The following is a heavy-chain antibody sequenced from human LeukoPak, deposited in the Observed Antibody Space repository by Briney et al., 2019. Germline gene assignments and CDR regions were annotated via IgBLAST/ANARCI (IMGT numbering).Heavy chain of an antibody. Sequence: ASVKVSCKASVYTFTSYGISWVRQAPGQGLEWIGWISAYNCNTNYAQKLQGRVTMTTDTSPSTAYMELRSLRSDDTAVYYCARDREGYCSSTSCVNFDYWGQGTLVTVSS. CDR3: ARDREGYCSSTSCVNFDY. CDR2: ISAYNCNT. J-gene: IGHJ4*02. V-gene: IGHV1-18*04. CDR1: VYTFTSYG. D-gene: IGHD2-2*01.